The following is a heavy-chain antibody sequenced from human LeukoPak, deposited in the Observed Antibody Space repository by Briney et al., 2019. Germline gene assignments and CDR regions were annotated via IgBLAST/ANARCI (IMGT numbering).Heavy chain of an antibody. CDR1: GGSISSGNW. Sequence: SETLSLTCAVSGGSISSGNWWGWVRQPPGKGLEWIGEIYHSGSTNYNPSLKSRVTISVDKSKNQFSLKLSSVTAADTAVYYCARYRGANGYYFDYWGQGTLVTVSS. CDR2: IYHSGST. CDR3: ARYRGANGYYFDY. D-gene: IGHD3-10*01. J-gene: IGHJ4*02. V-gene: IGHV4-4*02.